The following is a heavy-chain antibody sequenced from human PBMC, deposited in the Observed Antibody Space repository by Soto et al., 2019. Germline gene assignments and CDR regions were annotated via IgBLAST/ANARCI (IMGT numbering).Heavy chain of an antibody. CDR1: GFSLRTGGAG. V-gene: IGHV2-5*02. J-gene: IGHJ4*02. D-gene: IGHD4-17*01. CDR2: IYWDDDK. Sequence: QITLKESGPTLVKPTQTLTLTCTSSGFSLRTGGAGVGWLRQPPGKAPEWLALIYWDDDKRYSPSLRSRLAITKDTSKNQVVLTMTNMDPVDTATYYCARRCYGDYATYYFDYWGQGTLVTVSS. CDR3: ARRCYGDYATYYFDY.